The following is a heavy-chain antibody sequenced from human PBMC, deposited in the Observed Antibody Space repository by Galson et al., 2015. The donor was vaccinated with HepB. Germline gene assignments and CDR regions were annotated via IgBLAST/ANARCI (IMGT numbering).Heavy chain of an antibody. J-gene: IGHJ4*02. V-gene: IGHV1-69*13. CDR3: ARANYDFWSGYYTTYDY. D-gene: IGHD3-3*01. CDR2: IIPIFGTA. Sequence: SVKVSCKASGGTFSSYAISWVRQAPGQGLEWMGGIIPIFGTANYAQKFQGRVTITADESTSTAYMELSGLRSEDTAVYYCARANYDFWSGYYTTYDYWGQGTLVTVSS. CDR1: GGTFSSYA.